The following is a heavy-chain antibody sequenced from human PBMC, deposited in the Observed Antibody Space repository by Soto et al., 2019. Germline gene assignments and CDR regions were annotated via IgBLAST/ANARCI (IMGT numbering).Heavy chain of an antibody. CDR1: GYTFTSYG. Sequence: GASVKVSCKASGYTFTSYGISWVRQAPGQGLEWMGWISAYNGNTNYAQKLRGRVTMTTDTSTSTAYMELSSLTSDDTAVYFCACEDCRNNCLKGFGYWGQGTLVTVSS. D-gene: IGHD2-15*01. CDR2: ISAYNGNT. V-gene: IGHV1-18*01. CDR3: ACEDCRNNCLKGFGY. J-gene: IGHJ4*02.